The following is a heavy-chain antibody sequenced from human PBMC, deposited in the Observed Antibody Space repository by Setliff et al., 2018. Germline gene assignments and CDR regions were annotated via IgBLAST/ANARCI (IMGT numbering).Heavy chain of an antibody. CDR3: AKDTHYGSGSYGGFDY. V-gene: IGHV3-48*04. D-gene: IGHD3-10*01. CDR1: GFTFSSYS. J-gene: IGHJ4*02. Sequence: GGSLRLSCAASGFTFSSYSMNWVRQAPGKGLEWVSYISRSSAPIYYADSVKGRFTISRDNAKNSLYLQMNSLRAEDTALYYCAKDTHYGSGSYGGFDYWGQGTLVTVSS. CDR2: ISRSSAPI.